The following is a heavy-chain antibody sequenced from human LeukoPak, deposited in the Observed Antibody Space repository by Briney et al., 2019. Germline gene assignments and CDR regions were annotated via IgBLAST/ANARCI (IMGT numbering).Heavy chain of an antibody. CDR1: GNTFTGYY. V-gene: IGHV1-2*02. CDR3: AREGGGSYSYFDY. J-gene: IGHJ4*02. CDR2: INPNSGGT. D-gene: IGHD1-26*01. Sequence: GASVKVSCKASGNTFTGYYMHWVRQAPGQGLEWMGWINPNSGGTNYAQKFQGRVTMTRDTSISTAYMELSRLRSDDTAVYYCAREGGGSYSYFDYWGQGTLVTVSS.